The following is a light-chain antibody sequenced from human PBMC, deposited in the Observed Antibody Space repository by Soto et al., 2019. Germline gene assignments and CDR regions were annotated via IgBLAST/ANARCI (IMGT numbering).Light chain of an antibody. J-gene: IGKJ1*01. CDR1: QSVSSSY. V-gene: IGKV3-20*01. CDR3: QQYGNSPPWT. Sequence: EIVLTQSPGTLSLSPGERATLSCRASQSVSSSYLAWYQQKPGQAPRLLIYGASSRATGIPDRFSGSGSGTDFTLTISRLEPEDFAVYYWQQYGNSPPWTFGQGTKVDIK. CDR2: GAS.